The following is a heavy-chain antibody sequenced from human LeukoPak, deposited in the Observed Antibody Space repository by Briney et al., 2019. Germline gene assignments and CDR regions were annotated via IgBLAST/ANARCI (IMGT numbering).Heavy chain of an antibody. CDR3: TIGYCSGGSCYGYYFDY. J-gene: IGHJ4*02. CDR1: GFTFSSYA. V-gene: IGHV3-15*01. CDR2: IKSKTDGGTT. Sequence: GGSLRLSCAASGFTFSSYAMSWVRQARGKGLEWVGRIKSKTDGGTTDYAAPVKGRFTISRDDSKNTLYLQMNSLKTEDTAVYYCTIGYCSGGSCYGYYFDYWGQGTLVTVSS. D-gene: IGHD2-15*01.